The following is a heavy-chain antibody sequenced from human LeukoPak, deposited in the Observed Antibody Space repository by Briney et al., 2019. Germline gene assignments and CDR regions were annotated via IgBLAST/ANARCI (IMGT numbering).Heavy chain of an antibody. CDR1: GYIFTGYY. CDR3: ASDVLDQARYDAFDV. D-gene: IGHD5-12*01. J-gene: IGHJ3*01. V-gene: IGHV1-2*02. CDR2: INPKSGDT. Sequence: ASVKVSCKASGYIFTGYYIHWVRQAPGQGLECMGWINPKSGDTYSTQKFQGRVTMTRDTSITTAYMELSGLKSDDTAVYYCASDVLDQARYDAFDVWGKGTRATASP.